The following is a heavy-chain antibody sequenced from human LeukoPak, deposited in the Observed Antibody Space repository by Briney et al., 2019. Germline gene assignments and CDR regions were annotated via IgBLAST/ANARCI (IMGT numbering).Heavy chain of an antibody. Sequence: GGSLRLSCEASRFSFSTYPMGWVRRAPGKGLEWVSGISASGDVTFHADPLKGRFTISGDNSKNTLYLQMDSLRAEDTAKYYCAKSLLTTASGTGRAFDIWGQGTMVTVSA. CDR3: AKSLLTTASGTGRAFDI. V-gene: IGHV3-23*01. J-gene: IGHJ3*02. CDR2: ISASGDVT. D-gene: IGHD1-26*01. CDR1: RFSFSTYP.